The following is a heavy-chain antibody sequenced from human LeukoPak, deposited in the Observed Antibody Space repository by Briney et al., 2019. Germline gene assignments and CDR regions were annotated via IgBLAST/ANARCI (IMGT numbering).Heavy chain of an antibody. CDR1: GFTFSSYW. CDR2: IKSDGSST. CDR3: ARAASCGGDCASAIHQH. J-gene: IGHJ1*01. Sequence: WGSLRLSCAASGFTFSSYWMHWVRQAPGKGLVWVSRIKSDGSSTNYAESVKGRVTISRDKAKSTLYLQMSSLRAEDTAVYYCARAASCGGDCASAIHQHWGEGTLVTVP. D-gene: IGHD2-21*02. V-gene: IGHV3-74*01.